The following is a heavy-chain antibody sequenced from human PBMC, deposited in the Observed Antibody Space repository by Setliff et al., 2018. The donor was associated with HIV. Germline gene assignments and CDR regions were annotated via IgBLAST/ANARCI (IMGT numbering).Heavy chain of an antibody. J-gene: IGHJ5*02. CDR1: GGSISSGTYY. Sequence: SETLSLTCTVSGGSISSGTYYWSWIRQPAGKGLEWIGHIYISGSTNYNPSLKSRVTISVDTSKNQFSLKLSSVTAADTAVYYCARDPSPYCGGDREKWFDPWGQGTLVTVSS. D-gene: IGHD2-21*02. CDR2: IYISGST. V-gene: IGHV4-61*09. CDR3: ARDPSPYCGGDREKWFDP.